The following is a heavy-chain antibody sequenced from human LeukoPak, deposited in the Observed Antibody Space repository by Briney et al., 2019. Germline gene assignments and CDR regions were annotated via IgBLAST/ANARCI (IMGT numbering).Heavy chain of an antibody. CDR3: AKSFFPGGSSFTFDI. J-gene: IGHJ3*02. CDR1: GGSISSYY. Sequence: PSETLSLTCTVSGGSISSYYWSWIRQPAGKGLEWIGRIYTSGSTNYNPSLKSRVTTSVDTSKNQFSLKLSSVTAADTAVYYCAKSFFPGGSSFTFDIWGQGTLVTVSS. V-gene: IGHV4-4*07. D-gene: IGHD3-10*01. CDR2: IYTSGST.